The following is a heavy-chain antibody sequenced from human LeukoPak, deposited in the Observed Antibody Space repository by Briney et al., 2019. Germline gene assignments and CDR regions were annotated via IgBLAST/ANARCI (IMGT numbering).Heavy chain of an antibody. J-gene: IGHJ6*02. D-gene: IGHD1-26*01. V-gene: IGHV1-2*02. CDR2: INPNSGGT. CDR3: AREVGATPPYYYYGMDV. CDR1: GYTFIGYY. Sequence: ASVKVSCKASGYTFIGYYMHWVRQAPGQGLEWMGWINPNSGGTNYAQKFQGRVTMTRDTSISTAYMELSRLRSDDTAVYYCAREVGATPPYYYYGMDVWGQGTTVTVSS.